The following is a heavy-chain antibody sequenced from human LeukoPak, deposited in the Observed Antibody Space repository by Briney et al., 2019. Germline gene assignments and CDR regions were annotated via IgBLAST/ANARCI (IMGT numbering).Heavy chain of an antibody. CDR3: ARVATRFGHYYYYYMDV. CDR1: GGSISRGGYS. V-gene: IGHV4-61*08. J-gene: IGHJ6*03. D-gene: IGHD5-12*01. CDR2: IYYSGST. Sequence: SETLSLTCAVSGGSISRGGYSWSWIRQPPGKGLEWIGYIYYSGSTNYNPSLKSRVTISVDTSKNQFSLKLSSVAAADTAVYYCARVATRFGHYYYYYMDVWGKGTTVTVSS.